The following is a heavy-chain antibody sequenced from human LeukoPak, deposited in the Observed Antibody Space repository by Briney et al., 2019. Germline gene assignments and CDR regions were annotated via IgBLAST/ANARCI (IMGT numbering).Heavy chain of an antibody. CDR1: GDSLRDNY. CDR2: INRGGGT. J-gene: IGHJ4*02. V-gene: IGHV4-34*01. D-gene: IGHD1-26*01. CDR3: ARGLLYSGSYYVS. Sequence: PSETLSLTCGVSGDSLRDNYWSWIRQSPGKGLEWIGDINRGGGTNYSPSLKSRLTISIDTFKNQFSLNLRSVNATDTGIYFCARGLLYSGSYYVSWGQGTLVTVSS.